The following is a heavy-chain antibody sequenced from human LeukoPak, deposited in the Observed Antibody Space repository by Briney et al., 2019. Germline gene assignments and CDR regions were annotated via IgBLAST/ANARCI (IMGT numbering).Heavy chain of an antibody. CDR1: GFTFSSYA. Sequence: PGGSLRLSCAASGFTFSSYAMSWVRQAPGKGLEWVSAISGSGDTTYYADSVKGQFSISRDNSKNTLSLQMHTLRAEDTAVYFCAKDFGSAWSRLFYWGQGTLVTVSS. V-gene: IGHV3-23*01. J-gene: IGHJ4*02. CDR2: ISGSGDTT. CDR3: AKDFGSAWSRLFY. D-gene: IGHD6-19*01.